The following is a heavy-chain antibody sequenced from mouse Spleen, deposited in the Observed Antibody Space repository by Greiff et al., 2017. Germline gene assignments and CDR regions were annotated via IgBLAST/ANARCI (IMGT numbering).Heavy chain of an antibody. D-gene: IGHD2-2*01. CDR3: APDGYGAMDY. Sequence: QVQLQQSGAELAKPGASVKMSCKASGYTFTSYWMHWVKQRPGQGLEWIGYINPSTGYTEYNQKFKDKATLTADKSSSTAYMQLSSLTSEDSAVYYCAPDGYGAMDYWGQGTSVTVSS. J-gene: IGHJ4*01. CDR1: GYTFTSYW. CDR2: INPSTGYT. V-gene: IGHV1-7*01.